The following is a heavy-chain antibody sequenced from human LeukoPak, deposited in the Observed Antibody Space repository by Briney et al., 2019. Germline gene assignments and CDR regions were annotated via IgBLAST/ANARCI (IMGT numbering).Heavy chain of an antibody. D-gene: IGHD5-24*01. CDR1: GCTFSSYE. CDR3: ASDPGRRTDGYNKPDY. V-gene: IGHV3-23*01. CDR2: ISGSGGST. J-gene: IGHJ4*02. Sequence: GGSLRLSCAASGCTFSSYEMNWVRQAPGKGLEWVSAISGSGGSTYYADSVKGRFTIPRDTSKQPLYLQMHSLRAEDTAVYYCASDPGRRTDGYNKPDYWGQGTLVTVSS.